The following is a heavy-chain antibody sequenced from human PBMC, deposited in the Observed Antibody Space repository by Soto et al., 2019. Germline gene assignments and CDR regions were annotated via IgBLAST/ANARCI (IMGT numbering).Heavy chain of an antibody. V-gene: IGHV3-23*01. CDR3: AKDLEKAWLVRAFDY. Sequence: GESLKISCAASGFTFSSYAMSWVRQAPGKGLEWVSAISGSGGSTYYADSVKGRFTISRDNSKNTLYLQMNSLRAEDTAVYYCAKDLEKAWLVRAFDYWGQGTLVTVSS. J-gene: IGHJ4*02. CDR1: GFTFSSYA. D-gene: IGHD6-19*01. CDR2: ISGSGGST.